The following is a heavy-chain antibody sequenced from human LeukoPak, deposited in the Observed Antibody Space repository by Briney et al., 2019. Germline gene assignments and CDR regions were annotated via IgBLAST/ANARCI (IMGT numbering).Heavy chain of an antibody. J-gene: IGHJ4*02. CDR2: ISGSGGNT. D-gene: IGHD1-7*01. CDR1: GFTFSSYA. V-gene: IGHV3-23*01. Sequence: GGSLRLSCAASGFTFSSYAMSWVRQAPGKGLEWVSAISGSGGNTYYADSVKGRFTIYRGNSKNTLYLQMNSLRAEDTAVYYCAKKEGKLELRSFDYWGQGTLVTVSS. CDR3: AKKEGKLELRSFDY.